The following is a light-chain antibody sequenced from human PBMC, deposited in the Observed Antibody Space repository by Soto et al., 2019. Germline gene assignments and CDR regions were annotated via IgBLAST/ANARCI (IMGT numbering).Light chain of an antibody. Sequence: QSALTQPPSASGSPGQSVTISCTGTSIDVGRYNYVSWYQQRPGKVPKLMVYEVNKRPSGVPDRFSGSKSGNTASLTVSGLQTEDEADYYCTSYAGGNNVFGTGTKVTVL. CDR1: SIDVGRYNY. J-gene: IGLJ1*01. CDR3: TSYAGGNNV. CDR2: EVN. V-gene: IGLV2-8*01.